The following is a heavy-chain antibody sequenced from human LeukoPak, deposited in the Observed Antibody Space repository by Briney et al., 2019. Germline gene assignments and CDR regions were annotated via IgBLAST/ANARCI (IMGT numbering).Heavy chain of an antibody. D-gene: IGHD3-22*01. CDR1: GYTFTGYY. CDR2: INPNSGGT. V-gene: IGHV1-2*02. CDR3: ARGPLPIDYYDSSGYAYYFDY. Sequence: ASVKVSCKASGYTFTGYYMHWVRQAPGQGLEWMGWINPNSGGTNYAQKFQGRVTITRNTSISTAYMELSSLRSEDTAVYYCARGPLPIDYYDSSGYAYYFDYWGQGTLVTVSS. J-gene: IGHJ4*02.